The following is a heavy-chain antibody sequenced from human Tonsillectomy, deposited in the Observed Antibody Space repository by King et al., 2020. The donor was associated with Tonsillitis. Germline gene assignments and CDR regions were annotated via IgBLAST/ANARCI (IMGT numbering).Heavy chain of an antibody. J-gene: IGHJ6*03. CDR1: GGSISSSSYY. V-gene: IGHV4-39*01. CDR3: ATSGGEGYDHYMDV. Sequence: QLQLHESGPGLMNTSETVSLTCSVSGGSISSSSYYWDWIRQPPGKGLEWIGSVSYSGNTYYNPSLKSRVTISEDTSKNQFSLRLSSVTAADTAIYYCATSGGEGYDHYMDVWGKGTTVTVSS. CDR2: VSYSGNT. D-gene: IGHD3-16*01.